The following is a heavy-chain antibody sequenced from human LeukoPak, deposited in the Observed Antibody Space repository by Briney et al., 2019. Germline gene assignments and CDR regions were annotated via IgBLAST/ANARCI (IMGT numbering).Heavy chain of an antibody. Sequence: GGSLRLSCAASGFTFSSYAMPWVRQAPGKGLEWVAVISYDGSNKYYADSVKGRFTISRDNSKNTLYLQMNSLRAEDTAVYYCARDQGSGLDYWGQGTLVTVSS. CDR3: ARDQGSGLDY. V-gene: IGHV3-30-3*01. CDR2: ISYDGSNK. J-gene: IGHJ4*02. D-gene: IGHD6-19*01. CDR1: GFTFSSYA.